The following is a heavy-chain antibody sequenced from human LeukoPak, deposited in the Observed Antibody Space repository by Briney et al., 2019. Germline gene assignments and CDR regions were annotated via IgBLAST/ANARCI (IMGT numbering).Heavy chain of an antibody. D-gene: IGHD4-23*01. CDR3: ARERLSPGKGFDY. J-gene: IGHJ4*02. CDR2: VNPNSGGT. V-gene: IGHV1-2*02. CDR1: GYTFTDYY. Sequence: ASVKVSCKASGYTFTDYYIHWVRQAPGQGLEWMGWVNPNSGGTSYAQKFQGRVTMTRDMSINTVFMELSSLRSNDTAIYYCARERLSPGKGFDYWGQGTLVTVSS.